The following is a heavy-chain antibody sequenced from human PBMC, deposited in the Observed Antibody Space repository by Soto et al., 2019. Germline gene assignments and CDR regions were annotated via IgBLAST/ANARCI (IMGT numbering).Heavy chain of an antibody. D-gene: IGHD6-19*01. CDR2: VIPIFGTA. J-gene: IGHJ4*02. CDR1: GGTFSSYA. CDR3: ARVRATSSGSRFYFDY. V-gene: IGHV1-69*13. Sequence: SVKVSCKASGGTFSSYAISWVRQAPGQGLEWTGGVIPIFGTANYAQKFQGRVTITADESTSTAYMELSSLRSEDTAVYYCARVRATSSGSRFYFDYWGQGTLVTVSS.